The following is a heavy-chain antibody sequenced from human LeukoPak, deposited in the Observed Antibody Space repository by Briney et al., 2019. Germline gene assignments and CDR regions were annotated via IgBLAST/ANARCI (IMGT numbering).Heavy chain of an antibody. D-gene: IGHD2-2*01. CDR3: ARDRCSSTSCGFDY. J-gene: IGHJ4*02. CDR1: GFTVSSKY. Sequence: GGSLRLSCAASGFTVSSKYMTWVRQAPGKGLEWVSYISSSSSTIYYADSVKGRFTISRDNAKNSLYLQMNSLRAEDTAVYYCARDRCSSTSCGFDYWGQGTLVTVSS. V-gene: IGHV3-48*01. CDR2: ISSSSSTI.